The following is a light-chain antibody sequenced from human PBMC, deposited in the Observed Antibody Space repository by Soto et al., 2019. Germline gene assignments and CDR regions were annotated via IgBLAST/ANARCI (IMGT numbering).Light chain of an antibody. J-gene: IGLJ1*01. CDR1: SSDVGGYNS. CDR3: SSYTSSSIDYV. V-gene: IGLV2-14*01. Sequence: QSALTQPASVSGSPGQSITISCTRSSSDVGGYNSVSWYQQHPGKAPKLMIYEVSNRPSGVSNRFSGSKSGNTASLTISGLQAEDEADYYCSSYTSSSIDYVFGTGTKVTVL. CDR2: EVS.